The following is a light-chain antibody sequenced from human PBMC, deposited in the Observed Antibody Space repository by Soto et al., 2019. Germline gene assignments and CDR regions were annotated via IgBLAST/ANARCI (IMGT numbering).Light chain of an antibody. V-gene: IGKV3-20*01. CDR2: GAS. Sequence: EIGMTQSPSTLSVSPGERSDVSCRASQSVRSNLAWYQQKPGQAPRLLIYGASTRATGIPDRFSGSGSGTDFTLTISRVEPEDFALYYCQQYGTSLWTFGQGTKVDIK. CDR1: QSVRSN. CDR3: QQYGTSLWT. J-gene: IGKJ1*01.